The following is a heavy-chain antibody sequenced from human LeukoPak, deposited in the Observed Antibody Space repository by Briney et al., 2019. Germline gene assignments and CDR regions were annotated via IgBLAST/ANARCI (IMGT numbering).Heavy chain of an antibody. Sequence: GASVKVSCKASGYTFTSYGISWVRQAPGQGLEWMGWISAYNGNTNYAQKLQGRVTMTRDTSTSTVYMELSSLRSEDTAVYYCARAPYCGGDCYDYWGQGTLVTVSS. CDR2: ISAYNGNT. D-gene: IGHD2-21*01. V-gene: IGHV1-18*01. J-gene: IGHJ4*02. CDR3: ARAPYCGGDCYDY. CDR1: GYTFTSYG.